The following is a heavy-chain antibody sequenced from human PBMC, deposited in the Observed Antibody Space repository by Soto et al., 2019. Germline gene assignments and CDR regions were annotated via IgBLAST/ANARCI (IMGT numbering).Heavy chain of an antibody. CDR3: ARQGFGALHDLVDV. J-gene: IGHJ6*02. Sequence: QVQLQESGPGLVKPSETLSLSCTVSNGSISHYYGSWSRQPPGKGMEWIGYVHHSWGSFYNPSLQSRVAISLDTSKSQFSLKLTSVTATDTAVYYCARQGFGALHDLVDVWGQGITVTVSS. CDR2: VHHSWGS. D-gene: IGHD3-10*01. V-gene: IGHV4-59*08. CDR1: NGSISHYY.